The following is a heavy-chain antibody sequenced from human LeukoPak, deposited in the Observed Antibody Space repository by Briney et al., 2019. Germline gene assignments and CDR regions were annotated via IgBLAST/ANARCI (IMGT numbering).Heavy chain of an antibody. V-gene: IGHV1-2*02. D-gene: IGHD3-22*01. CDR3: ARGSYSDSSGYISF. Sequence: ASVKVSCKASGYTFTSYAMNWVRQAPGQGLEWMGWINPKSGGTNYVQRFQGRVTMTRDTSISTAYMELTSLRSDDTAVYYCARGSYSDSSGYISFWGQGTLVSVSS. CDR1: GYTFTSYA. J-gene: IGHJ4*02. CDR2: INPKSGGT.